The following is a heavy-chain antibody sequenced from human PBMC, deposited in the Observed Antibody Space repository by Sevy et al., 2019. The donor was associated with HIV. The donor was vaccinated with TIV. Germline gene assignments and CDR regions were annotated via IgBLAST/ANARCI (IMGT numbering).Heavy chain of an antibody. CDR2: INHSGST. CDR3: ARWIGTRVTMIVVVTTGYFDY. V-gene: IGHV4-34*01. D-gene: IGHD3-22*01. J-gene: IGHJ4*02. Sequence: SETLSLTCAVYGGSFSSYDWSWIRQSPGKGLEWIGEINHSGSTNYNPSLKSRVTISLDRSKNQLSLKLTSLTAADTAVYYCARWIGTRVTMIVVVTTGYFDYWGQGTLVTVSS. CDR1: GGSFSSYD.